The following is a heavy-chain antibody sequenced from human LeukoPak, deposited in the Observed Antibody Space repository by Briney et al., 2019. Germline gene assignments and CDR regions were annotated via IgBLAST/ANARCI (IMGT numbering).Heavy chain of an antibody. D-gene: IGHD2-2*01. CDR3: ARVYQSAEYYFDY. CDR2: IYYTGST. J-gene: IGHJ4*02. V-gene: IGHV4-59*01. Sequence: SETLSLTCTVSGGSIDSYYWSWIRQPPGKGLEWIGYIYYTGSTEYHPSLKSRVTISLDTSKNQFSLKLTAVTAADTAVYYCARVYQSAEYYFDYWGQGNLVSVSS. CDR1: GGSIDSYY.